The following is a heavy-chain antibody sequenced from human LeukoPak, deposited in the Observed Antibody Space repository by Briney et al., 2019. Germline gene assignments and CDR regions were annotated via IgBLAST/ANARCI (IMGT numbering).Heavy chain of an antibody. CDR1: GFTFSSYG. Sequence: PGGSLRLSCAASGFTFSSYGMHWVRQAPGKGLEWVAVIWYDGSNKYYADSVKGRFTISRDNSKNTLYLQMNSLRAEDTAVYYCARSDSGSYYDTLVDYWGQGTLVTVSS. V-gene: IGHV3-33*01. CDR3: ARSDSGSYYDTLVDY. J-gene: IGHJ4*02. D-gene: IGHD1-26*01. CDR2: IWYDGSNK.